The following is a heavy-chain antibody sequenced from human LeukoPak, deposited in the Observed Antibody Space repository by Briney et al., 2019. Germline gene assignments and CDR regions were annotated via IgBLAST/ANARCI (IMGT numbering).Heavy chain of an antibody. Sequence: PGRSLRLSCAASGFTFSSYGMHWVRQAPGKGLEWVAVISYDGSNKYYADSVKGRFTISRDNSKNTQYLQMNSLRAEDTAVYYCAKDRNYYDSSGPIGYWGQGTLVTVSS. J-gene: IGHJ4*02. D-gene: IGHD3-22*01. CDR1: GFTFSSYG. V-gene: IGHV3-30*18. CDR2: ISYDGSNK. CDR3: AKDRNYYDSSGPIGY.